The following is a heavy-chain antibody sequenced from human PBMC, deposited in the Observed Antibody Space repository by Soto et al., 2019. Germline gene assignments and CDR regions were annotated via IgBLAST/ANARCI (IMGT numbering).Heavy chain of an antibody. V-gene: IGHV4-34*01. CDR1: GGSFSGYY. Sequence: SETLSLTCAVYGGSFSGYYWSWIRQPPGKGLEWIGEINHSGSTNYNPSLKSRVTISVDTSKNQFSLKLSSVTAADTAVYYCARKSKVATHIVVDYWGQGTLVTVSS. J-gene: IGHJ4*02. CDR3: ARKSKVATHIVVDY. D-gene: IGHD5-12*01. CDR2: INHSGST.